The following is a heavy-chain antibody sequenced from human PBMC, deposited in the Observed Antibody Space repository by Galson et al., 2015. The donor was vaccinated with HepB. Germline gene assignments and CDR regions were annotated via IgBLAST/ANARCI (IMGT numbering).Heavy chain of an antibody. Sequence: SVKVSCKASGYTFTGYYMHWVRQAPGQGLEWMGWINPHGGGTHYAQKFQGRVTMTRDTSISTAYMELSSLRADDTALYYCARGPNSGYDGNLQYWGQGTLVTVSS. CDR3: ARGPNSGYDGNLQY. CDR1: GYTFTGYY. CDR2: INPHGGGT. V-gene: IGHV1-2*02. J-gene: IGHJ4*02. D-gene: IGHD5-12*01.